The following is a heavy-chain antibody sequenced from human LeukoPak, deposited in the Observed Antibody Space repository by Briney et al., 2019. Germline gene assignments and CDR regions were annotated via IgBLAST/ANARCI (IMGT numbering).Heavy chain of an antibody. Sequence: PGGSLRLSCAASGFTVGSKYMSWVRQAPGRGLEWVSIMYEGGRTYYADHVRGRFTISRDNSKNTMHLQMNSLRADDTAVYYCARGLTYSFLDYWGRGTQVTVSS. D-gene: IGHD5-12*01. CDR3: ARGLTYSFLDY. J-gene: IGHJ4*02. CDR2: MYEGGRT. V-gene: IGHV3-53*01. CDR1: GFTVGSKY.